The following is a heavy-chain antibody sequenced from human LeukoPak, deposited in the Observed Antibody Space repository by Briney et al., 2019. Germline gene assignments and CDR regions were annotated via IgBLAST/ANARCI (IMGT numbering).Heavy chain of an antibody. CDR3: ARQGVIISYFDY. CDR1: GGSISSSTYL. D-gene: IGHD3-10*01. J-gene: IGHJ4*02. Sequence: KSSETPSLTCTVSGGSISSSTYLWGWIRQPPGEGLEWIGSIFYSGSTYYSPSLKSRVTVSVDTSNNQFSLRLSSVTAADTAVYFCARQGVIISYFDYWGQGALVTVSS. CDR2: IFYSGST. V-gene: IGHV4-39*01.